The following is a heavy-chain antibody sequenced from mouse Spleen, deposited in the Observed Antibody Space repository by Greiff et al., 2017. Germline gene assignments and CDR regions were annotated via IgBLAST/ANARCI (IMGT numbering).Heavy chain of an antibody. CDR2: IHPNSGST. CDR1: GYTFTSYW. Sequence: QVQLQQPGAELVKPGASVKLSCKASGYTFTSYWMHWVKQRPGQGLEWIGMIHPNSGSTNYNEKFKSKATLTVDKSSSTAYMQLSSLTSEDSAVYYCARDYYDGSPHYYAMDYWGQGTSVTVSS. D-gene: IGHD1-1*01. J-gene: IGHJ4*01. V-gene: IGHV1-64*01. CDR3: ARDYYDGSPHYYAMDY.